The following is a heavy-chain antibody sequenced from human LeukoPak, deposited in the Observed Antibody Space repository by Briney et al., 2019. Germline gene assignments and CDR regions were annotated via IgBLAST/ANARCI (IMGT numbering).Heavy chain of an antibody. V-gene: IGHV3-30*03. D-gene: IGHD4-11*01. J-gene: IGHJ4*02. CDR1: GFTFSSYG. CDR2: ISYDGSNK. Sequence: GGSLRLSCAASGFTFSSYGMHRVRQAPGKGLEWVAVISYDGSNKYYADSVKGRFTISRDNSKNTLYLQMNSLRAEDTAVYYCASTVAPQYYFDYWGQGTLVTVSS. CDR3: ASTVAPQYYFDY.